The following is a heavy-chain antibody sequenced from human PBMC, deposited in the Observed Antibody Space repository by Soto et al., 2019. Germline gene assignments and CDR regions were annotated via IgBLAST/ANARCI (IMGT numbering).Heavy chain of an antibody. V-gene: IGHV4-59*08. J-gene: IGHJ4*02. CDR3: ARRHGYSFDY. CDR2: IYYSGST. D-gene: IGHD1-1*01. Sequence: QVQLQESGPGLVKPSETLSLTCTVAGGCISSYYWSWIRQPPGKGLEWIGYIYYSGSTNYNPSLKSRVTISVDTSKNQFSLKLSSVTAADTAVYYCARRHGYSFDYWGQGTLVTVSS. CDR1: GGCISSYY.